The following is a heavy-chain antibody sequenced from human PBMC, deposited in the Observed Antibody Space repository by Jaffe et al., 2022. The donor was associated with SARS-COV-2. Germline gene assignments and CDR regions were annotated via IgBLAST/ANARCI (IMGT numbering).Heavy chain of an antibody. Sequence: QVQLQESGPGLVKPSGTLSLTCAVSGGSISSNNWWSWVRQPPGKGLEWVGEIYHSGNTNYNPSLESRVTISVDKSKNRFSLKLSSVTAADTALYYCARRGHYTSSPYYAMDVWGQGTTVTVSS. CDR2: IYHSGNT. CDR3: ARRGHYTSSPYYAMDV. J-gene: IGHJ6*02. V-gene: IGHV4-4*02. CDR1: GGSISSNNW. D-gene: IGHD6-13*01.